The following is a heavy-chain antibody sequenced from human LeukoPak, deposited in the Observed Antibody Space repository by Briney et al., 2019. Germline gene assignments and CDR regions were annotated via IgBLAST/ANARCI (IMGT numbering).Heavy chain of an antibody. CDR3: ARYSSGSSPDDY. D-gene: IGHD6-19*01. CDR2: IIPILGIA. J-gene: IGHJ4*02. CDR1: GGTFSSYA. V-gene: IGHV1-69*04. Sequence: GASVTVSCKASGGTFSSYAISWVRQAPGQGLEWMGRIIPILGIANYAQKFQGRVTITADKSTSTAYMELSSLRSEDTAVYYCARYSSGSSPDDYWGQGTLITVSS.